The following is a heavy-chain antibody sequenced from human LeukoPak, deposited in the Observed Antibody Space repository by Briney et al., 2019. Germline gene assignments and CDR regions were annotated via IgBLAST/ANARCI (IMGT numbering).Heavy chain of an antibody. CDR2: IIPIFGTA. CDR3: TRDLIYCGGDCYSDY. D-gene: IGHD2-21*02. CDR1: GGTFSSYA. Sequence: SVKVSCKASGGTFSSYAISWVRQAPGQGLEWMGRIIPIFGTANYAQKFQGRVTITTDESTSTAYMELSSLRSEDTAVYYCTRDLIYCGGDCYSDYWGQGTLVTVSS. V-gene: IGHV1-69*05. J-gene: IGHJ4*02.